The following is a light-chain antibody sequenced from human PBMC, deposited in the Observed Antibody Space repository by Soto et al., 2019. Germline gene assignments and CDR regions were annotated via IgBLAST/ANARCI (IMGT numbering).Light chain of an antibody. Sequence: QTVVTQEPSLTVSPGGTVTLTCGSSAGSVTSGHYPYWFQQKPGQAPKTLIYDTSNKHSWTPARFSGSLLGGKAALTLSGAQPEDEADYYCLIYYSGAPLFGGGTKLTVL. CDR1: AGSVTSGHY. CDR3: LIYYSGAPL. CDR2: DTS. J-gene: IGLJ3*02. V-gene: IGLV7-46*01.